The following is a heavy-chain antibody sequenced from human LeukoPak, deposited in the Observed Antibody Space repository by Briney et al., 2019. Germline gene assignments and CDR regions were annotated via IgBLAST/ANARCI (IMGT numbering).Heavy chain of an antibody. CDR2: IHYTGST. Sequence: SETLSLTCTVSGGSVNSYYWSWIRQPPGKGLECIGYIHYTGSTNYNPSLKSRVTISVDTSKSQFSLKLSSVTAADTAIYYCARGGYYGSGNDFRFDPWGQGTLVTVSS. CDR3: ARGGYYGSGNDFRFDP. CDR1: GGSVNSYY. V-gene: IGHV4-59*02. D-gene: IGHD3-10*01. J-gene: IGHJ5*02.